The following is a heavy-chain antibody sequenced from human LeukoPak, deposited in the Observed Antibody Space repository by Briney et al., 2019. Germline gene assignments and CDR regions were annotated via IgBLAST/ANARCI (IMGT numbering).Heavy chain of an antibody. V-gene: IGHV4-59*13. CDR1: GGSISSYY. Sequence: SETLSLTCTVSGGSISSYYWTWNRQPPGKGLEWIGDIYSTGSTNYNPYLERRVTISVDTSKNQFSLKLSSVTAADTAVYFCARVRIGETSYDASDVWGLGTMVTVSS. D-gene: IGHD1-26*01. J-gene: IGHJ3*01. CDR2: IYSTGST. CDR3: ARVRIGETSYDASDV.